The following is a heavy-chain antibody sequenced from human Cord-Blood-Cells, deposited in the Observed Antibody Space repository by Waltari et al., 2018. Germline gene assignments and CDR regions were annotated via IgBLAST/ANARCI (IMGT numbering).Heavy chain of an antibody. J-gene: IGHJ4*02. CDR1: GGSFSGYY. Sequence: QVQLQQWGAGRLKPSETLSLTCAVYGGSFSGYYSSWIRQPPGKGLEWIGEINHSGSTNYNPSLKSRVTISVDTSKNQFSLKLSSVTAADTSVYYCARMVSVRGVIFDYWGQGTLVTVSS. V-gene: IGHV4-34*01. CDR2: INHSGST. CDR3: ARMVSVRGVIFDY. D-gene: IGHD3-10*01.